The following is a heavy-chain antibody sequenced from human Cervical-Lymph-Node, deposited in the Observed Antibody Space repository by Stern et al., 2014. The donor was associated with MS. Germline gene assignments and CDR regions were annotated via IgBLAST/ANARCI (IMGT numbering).Heavy chain of an antibody. V-gene: IGHV2-5*02. CDR1: RLSPTTGGAV. Sequence: VAGPTLLTPTRPLTLTCSLFRLSPTTGGAVFGLFLQSPFQARAWGALIYWDDDRRYSPSLKNRLTITKDTSKNQVFLTMTSVDPVDTATYYCGQCFHRYHDGFDVWGQGVAVAVSS. CDR2: IYWDDDR. J-gene: IGHJ6*02. D-gene: IGHD2-2*01. CDR3: GQCFHRYHDGFDV.